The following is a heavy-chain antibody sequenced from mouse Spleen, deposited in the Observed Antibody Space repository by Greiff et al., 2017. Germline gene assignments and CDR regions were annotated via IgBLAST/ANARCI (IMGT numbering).Heavy chain of an antibody. CDR1: GFNIKDTY. V-gene: IGHV14-3*02. J-gene: IGHJ2*01. CDR3: ARDHYFDY. Sequence: LVESGAELVKPGASVKLSCTASGFNIKDTYMHWVKQRPEQGLEWIGRIDPANGNTKYDPKFQGKATITADTSSNTAYLQLSSLTSEDTAVYYCARDHYFDYWGQGTTLTVSS. CDR2: IDPANGNT.